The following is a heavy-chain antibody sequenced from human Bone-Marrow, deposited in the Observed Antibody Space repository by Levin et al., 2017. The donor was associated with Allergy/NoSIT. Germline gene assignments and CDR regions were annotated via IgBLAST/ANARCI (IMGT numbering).Heavy chain of an antibody. Sequence: SQTLSLTCTVSGGSISSGGYYWSWIRQHPGKGLEWIGYIYYSGSTYYNPSLKSRVTISVDTSKNQFSLKLSSVTAADTAVYYCARGGVVVPAAIRDYYYYGMDVWGQGTTVTVSS. J-gene: IGHJ6*02. D-gene: IGHD2-2*01. CDR2: IYYSGST. CDR3: ARGGVVVPAAIRDYYYYGMDV. CDR1: GGSISSGGYY. V-gene: IGHV4-31*03.